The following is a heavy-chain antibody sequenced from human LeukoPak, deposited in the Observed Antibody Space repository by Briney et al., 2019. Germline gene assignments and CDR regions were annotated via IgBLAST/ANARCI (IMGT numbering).Heavy chain of an antibody. CDR3: AKDAQRGFDYSNSLEN. J-gene: IGHJ4*02. CDR2: IWNDGSSQ. CDR1: KLTFSHYG. D-gene: IGHD4-11*01. Sequence: GGSLRLSCAASKLTFSHYGMHWVRQAPRKGLEWVAVIWNDGSSQYYADSVKGRFTVSRDNSQSMLYLQMNSLRPEDTAVYYCAKDAQRGFDYSNSLENWGQGTLVTVSS. V-gene: IGHV3-33*06.